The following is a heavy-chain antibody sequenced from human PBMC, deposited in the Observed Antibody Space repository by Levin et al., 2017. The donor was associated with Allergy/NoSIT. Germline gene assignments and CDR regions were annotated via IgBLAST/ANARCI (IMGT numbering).Heavy chain of an antibody. V-gene: IGHV3-23*01. Sequence: SCVASGFTFSSYAMNWVRQAPGKGLEWVSAISGGGSPSYAGSVRGRFTISRDISKNTLYLQMNSVKAEDTAVYFYAKWRGQQSEFDYWGQGTLVTVSS. CDR3: AKWRGQQSEFDY. CDR1: GFTFSSYA. J-gene: IGHJ4*02. D-gene: IGHD6-13*01. CDR2: ISGGGSP.